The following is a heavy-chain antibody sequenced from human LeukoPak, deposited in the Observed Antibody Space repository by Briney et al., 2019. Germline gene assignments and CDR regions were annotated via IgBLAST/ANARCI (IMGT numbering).Heavy chain of an antibody. J-gene: IGHJ4*02. V-gene: IGHV3-30*04. CDR2: ISYDGSNK. Sequence: GGSLRLSCAASGFTFSSYAMHWVRQAPGKGLEWVAVISYDGSNKYYADSVKGRFTISRDNSKNTLYLQMNSLRAEDTAVYYCARVAAAGAIHRIYYFDYWGQGTLVTVSS. CDR3: ARVAAAGAIHRIYYFDY. D-gene: IGHD6-13*01. CDR1: GFTFSSYA.